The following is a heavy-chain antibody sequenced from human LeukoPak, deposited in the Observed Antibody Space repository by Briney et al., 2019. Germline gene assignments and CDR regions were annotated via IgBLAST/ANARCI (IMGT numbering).Heavy chain of an antibody. CDR2: IYYSGST. D-gene: IGHD6-19*01. J-gene: IGHJ4*02. V-gene: IGHV4-61*01. Sequence: SETLSLTCTVSGGSVSSGSYFWSWIRQPPGKGLEWIGCIYYSGSTNYNPSLKSRVTISVDTSKNQFSLKLSSVTATDTAVYYCARGGYASGWYLDYWGQGTLVTVSS. CDR3: ARGGYASGWYLDY. CDR1: GGSVSSGSYF.